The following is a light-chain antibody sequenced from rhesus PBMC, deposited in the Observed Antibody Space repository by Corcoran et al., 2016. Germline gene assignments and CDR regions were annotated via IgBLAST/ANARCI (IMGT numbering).Light chain of an antibody. V-gene: IGKV1-25*01. CDR1: QGISSY. CDR2: AAS. CDR3: QQHNSYPPT. Sequence: DIQMTQSPSSLSASVGDRVTITCRASQGISSYLAWYQQKPGNAPKLLIYAASTLQSGVPSRFRGSGSVTDFTLTISSLQPEDFATYYCQQHNSYPPTFGQGTKVEIK. J-gene: IGKJ1*01.